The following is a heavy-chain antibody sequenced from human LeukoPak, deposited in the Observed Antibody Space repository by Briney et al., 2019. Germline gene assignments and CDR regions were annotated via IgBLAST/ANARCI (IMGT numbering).Heavy chain of an antibody. V-gene: IGHV4-34*01. CDR2: INHSGSI. J-gene: IGHJ5*02. D-gene: IGHD6-19*01. Sequence: PSETLSLTCTVYGGSFSGYYWSWIRQPPGRGLEWIGEINHSGSINYNPSLKSRVTISVDTSKNQFSLKLSSVTAADTAVYYCAREGSGIAVGFDPWGQGTLVTVSS. CDR3: AREGSGIAVGFDP. CDR1: GGSFSGYY.